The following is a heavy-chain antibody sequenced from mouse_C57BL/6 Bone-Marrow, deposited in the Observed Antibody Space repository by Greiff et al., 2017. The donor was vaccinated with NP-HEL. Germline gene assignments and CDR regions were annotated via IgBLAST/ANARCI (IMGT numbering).Heavy chain of an antibody. CDR3: TRDRRLRSDWYFDV. CDR2: ISSGGDYI. J-gene: IGHJ1*03. D-gene: IGHD1-1*01. Sequence: EVKLIESGEGLVKPGGSLKLSCAASGFTFRSYAMSWVRQTPEKRLEWVAYISSGGDYIYYADTVKGRFTISRDTARNTLYLQMSSLKSEDTAMYYCTRDRRLRSDWYFDVWGTGTTVTVSS. CDR1: GFTFRSYA. V-gene: IGHV5-9-1*02.